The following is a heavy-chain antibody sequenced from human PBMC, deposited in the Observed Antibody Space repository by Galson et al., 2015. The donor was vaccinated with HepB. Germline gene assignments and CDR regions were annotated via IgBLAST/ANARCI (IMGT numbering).Heavy chain of an antibody. CDR2: ISSSSSYI. CDR1: GFTFSSYS. Sequence: SLRLSCAASGFTFSSYSMNWVRQAPGKGLEWVSSISSSSSYIYYADSVKGRFTISRDNAKNSLYLQMNSLRAEDTAVYYCARDKAYSSSWYGWFDPWGQGTLVTVSS. D-gene: IGHD6-13*01. V-gene: IGHV3-21*01. CDR3: ARDKAYSSSWYGWFDP. J-gene: IGHJ5*02.